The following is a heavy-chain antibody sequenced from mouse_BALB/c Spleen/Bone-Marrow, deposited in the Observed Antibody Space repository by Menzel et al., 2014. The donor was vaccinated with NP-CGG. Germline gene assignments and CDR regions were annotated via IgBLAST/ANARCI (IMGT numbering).Heavy chain of an antibody. D-gene: IGHD1-1*01. Sequence: VQLKQSGAELVKPGASVKLSCTASGFNIKDTYMHWVKRRPEQGLEWIGRIDPANGNTKYDPKFQGKATITADTSSNTAYLQLSSLTSEDTAVYYCASYYYGSSSFACWGQGTLVTVSA. CDR3: ASYYYGSSSFAC. CDR2: IDPANGNT. J-gene: IGHJ3*01. CDR1: GFNIKDTY. V-gene: IGHV14-3*02.